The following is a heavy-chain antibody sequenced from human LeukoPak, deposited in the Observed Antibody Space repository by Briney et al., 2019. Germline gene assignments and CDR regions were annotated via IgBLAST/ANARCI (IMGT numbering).Heavy chain of an antibody. CDR1: GFTVSSNY. J-gene: IGHJ3*02. Sequence: GGSLRLSCAASGFTVSSNYMSWVRQAPGKELEWVSVIYSGGSTYYADSVKGRFTISRDNSKNTLYLQMNSLRAEDTAVYYCAREGRRDDTIPIWGQGTMVTVSS. CDR2: IYSGGST. V-gene: IGHV3-66*01. D-gene: IGHD3-22*01. CDR3: AREGRRDDTIPI.